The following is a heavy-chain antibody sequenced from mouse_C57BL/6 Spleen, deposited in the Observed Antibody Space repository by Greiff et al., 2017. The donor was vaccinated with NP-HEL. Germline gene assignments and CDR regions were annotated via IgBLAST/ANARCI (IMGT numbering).Heavy chain of an antibody. CDR2: IWSGGST. Sequence: VQGVESGPGLVQPSQSLSITCTVSGFSLTSYGVHWVRQSPGKGLEWLGVIWSGGSTDYNAAFISRLSISKDNSKSQVFFKMNSLQADDTAIYYCARNYGSSYRAMDYWGQGTSVTVSS. D-gene: IGHD1-1*01. J-gene: IGHJ4*01. CDR3: ARNYGSSYRAMDY. CDR1: GFSLTSYG. V-gene: IGHV2-2*01.